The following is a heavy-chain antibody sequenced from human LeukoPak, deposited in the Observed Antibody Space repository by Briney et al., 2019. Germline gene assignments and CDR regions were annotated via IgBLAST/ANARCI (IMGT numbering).Heavy chain of an antibody. CDR1: GFSVSSYG. V-gene: IGHV3-30*03. CDR3: AFGEERWSGDY. CDR2: ISYDGSNK. D-gene: IGHD3-10*01. J-gene: IGHJ4*02. Sequence: GGSLRLSCAASGFSVSSYGMHWVRQAPGKGLEWVAVISYDGSNKYYADSVKGRFTISRDNSKNTLYLQMNSLRAEDTAVYYCAFGEERWSGDYWGQGTLVTVSS.